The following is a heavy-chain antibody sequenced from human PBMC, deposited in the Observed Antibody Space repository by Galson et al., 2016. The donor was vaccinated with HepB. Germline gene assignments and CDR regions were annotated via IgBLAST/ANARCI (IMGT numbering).Heavy chain of an antibody. CDR3: AKESGNYRGYFDY. CDR1: GFTLSSYG. CDR2: ISGDGART. V-gene: IGHV3-23*01. J-gene: IGHJ4*02. Sequence: SLRLSCAASGFTLSSYGMGWVRQAPGKGLEWVSSISGDGARTDYADSVKGRLTISRDNSKKSLYLQVNSLRAEDTALYYCAKESGNYRGYFDYWGQGTLVTASS. D-gene: IGHD1-26*01.